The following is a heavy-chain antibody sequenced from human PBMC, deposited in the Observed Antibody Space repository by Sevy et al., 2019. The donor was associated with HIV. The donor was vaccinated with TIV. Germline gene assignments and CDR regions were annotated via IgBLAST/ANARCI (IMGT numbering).Heavy chain of an antibody. J-gene: IGHJ4*02. V-gene: IGHV3-30*04. CDR2: ITYNGRNQ. CDR1: GFSLSDHA. Sequence: GGSLRLSCAVSGFSLSDHAVSWVRQTPGKGLEWLAVITYNGRNQYYADSVKGRFTISKDDSKNTLYLQLNSLRAEDTAVYYCARFVGYCSGGRCSIIDFWGQGTLVTVSS. D-gene: IGHD2-15*01. CDR3: ARFVGYCSGGRCSIIDF.